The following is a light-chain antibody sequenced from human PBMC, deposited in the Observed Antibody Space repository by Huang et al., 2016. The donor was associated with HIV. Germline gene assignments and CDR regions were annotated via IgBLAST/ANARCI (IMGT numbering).Light chain of an antibody. V-gene: IGKV2-28*01. J-gene: IGKJ5*01. CDR1: QSLLHGNGYNY. CDR2: SGY. Sequence: DIVMIQSPLSLSVTPGEAASISCSSSQSLLHGNGYNYLEWYLQKPGQSPQLLIYSGYDRAPGVPARFSASGSGTDFSLTISSVEAEDIGIYYCMQSLQTPGTFGQGTRLDIK. CDR3: MQSLQTPGT.